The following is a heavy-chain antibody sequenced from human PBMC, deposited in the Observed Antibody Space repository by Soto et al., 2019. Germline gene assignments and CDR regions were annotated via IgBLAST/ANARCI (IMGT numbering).Heavy chain of an antibody. Sequence: ASVKVSCKASGYTFTSYDINWVRQATGQGLERMGRMNPNSGNTGYAHKFQGRVNMTRNTSISTAYMELSSHRSEDTAVYFCASPARNYDFWSGYSFDIWGQGTMVTVSS. V-gene: IGHV1-8*01. J-gene: IGHJ3*02. CDR2: MNPNSGNT. CDR1: GYTFTSYD. CDR3: ASPARNYDFWSGYSFDI. D-gene: IGHD3-3*01.